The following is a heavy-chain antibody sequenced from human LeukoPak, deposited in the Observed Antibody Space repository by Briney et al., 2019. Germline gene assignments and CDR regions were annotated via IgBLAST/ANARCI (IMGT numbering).Heavy chain of an antibody. D-gene: IGHD1-14*01. V-gene: IGHV4-31*03. CDR3: ARARTEDYYYGMDV. Sequence: ASGTLSLTCPVSGGSISSGGYYRSWIRQHPGEGLGWVGYIYYSGSTYYNPSLKSRVTISVDTSKNQFSLKLSSVTAADTAVYYCARARTEDYYYGMDVWGQGTTVTVSS. J-gene: IGHJ6*02. CDR2: IYYSGST. CDR1: GGSISSGGYY.